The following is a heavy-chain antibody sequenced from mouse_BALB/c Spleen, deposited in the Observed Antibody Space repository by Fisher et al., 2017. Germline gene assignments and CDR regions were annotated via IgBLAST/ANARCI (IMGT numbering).Heavy chain of an antibody. Sequence: GRFTISRDNPKNTLFLQMTSLRSEDTAMYYCARWLDYYAMDYWGQGTSVTVSS. V-gene: IGHV5-17*02. D-gene: IGHD2-2*01. J-gene: IGHJ4*01. CDR3: ARWLDYYAMDY.